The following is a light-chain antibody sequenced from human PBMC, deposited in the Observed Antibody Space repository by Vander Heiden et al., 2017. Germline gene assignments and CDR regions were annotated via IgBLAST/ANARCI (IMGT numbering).Light chain of an antibody. CDR2: AAS. Sequence: IQMTQSPSSLSASVGDRVTITCRASQSTSSYLNRYQQKPWKAPKLLIYAASSSQSPVPSTFSGCASVSALTLTIIRLQPGDFATCFIQQTYSTPHTFGGWTKVEIK. V-gene: IGKV1-39*01. CDR3: QQTYSTPHT. J-gene: IGKJ4*01. CDR1: QSTSSY.